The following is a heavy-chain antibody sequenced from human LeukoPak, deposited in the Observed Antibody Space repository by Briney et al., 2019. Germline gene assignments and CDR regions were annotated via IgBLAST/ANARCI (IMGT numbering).Heavy chain of an antibody. CDR2: IYHSGST. V-gene: IGHV4-38-2*02. J-gene: IGHJ4*02. Sequence: SETLSLTCTVSGYSISSGYYWGWIRQPPGKGLEWIGSIYHSGSTYYNPSLKSRVTISVDTSKNQFSLKLSSVTAADTAVYYCASGGSGRPFDYWGQGTLVTVSS. D-gene: IGHD3-10*01. CDR3: ASGGSGRPFDY. CDR1: GYSISSGYY.